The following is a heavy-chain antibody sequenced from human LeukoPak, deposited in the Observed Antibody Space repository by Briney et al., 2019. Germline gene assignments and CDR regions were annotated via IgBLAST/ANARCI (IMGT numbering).Heavy chain of an antibody. CDR1: GFTFSNYW. J-gene: IGHJ4*02. Sequence: GGSLRLSCAASGFTFSNYWMSWVRQAPGKGLEWVANIKQDGSEKDCVDSVKGRFTISRDNAKNSLYLQMNSLRAEDTAVYYCARGYGTYRYWGQGTLVTVSS. CDR3: ARGYGTYRY. CDR2: IKQDGSEK. D-gene: IGHD1-7*01. V-gene: IGHV3-7*04.